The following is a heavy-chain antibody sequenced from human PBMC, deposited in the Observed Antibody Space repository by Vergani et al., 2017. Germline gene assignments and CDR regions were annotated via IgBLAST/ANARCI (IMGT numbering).Heavy chain of an antibody. V-gene: IGHV4-59*08. CDR3: ARVTRPYDGMDV. CDR1: GGSISSYY. Sequence: QVQLQESGPGLVKPSETLSLTCTVSGGSISSYYWSWIRQPPGKGLEWIGYIYYSGSTYYNPSLKSRVTISVDTSKNQFSLKLSSVTAADTAVYYCARVTRPYDGMDVWGQGTTVTVSS. J-gene: IGHJ6*02. D-gene: IGHD6-6*01. CDR2: IYYSGST.